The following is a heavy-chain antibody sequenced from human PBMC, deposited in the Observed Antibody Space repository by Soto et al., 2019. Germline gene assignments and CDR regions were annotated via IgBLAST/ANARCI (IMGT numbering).Heavy chain of an antibody. V-gene: IGHV3-7*01. J-gene: IGHJ6*02. CDR3: ARIAASGRGWDV. CDR1: GFTFSSYW. CDR2: IKQDGSEE. D-gene: IGHD6-13*01. Sequence: EVQLVESGGGLVQPGGSLRLSCVDSGFTFSSYWMSWVRQAPVKGLEWVGNIKQDGSEENYVDSVKGRFTISRDNAKNAMYPQMTSLGVEDTAVYDCARIAASGRGWDVWGQGTTVVVSS.